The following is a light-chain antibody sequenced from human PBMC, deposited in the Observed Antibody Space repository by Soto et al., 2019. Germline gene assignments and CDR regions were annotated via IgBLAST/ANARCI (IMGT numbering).Light chain of an antibody. Sequence: EIVLTHSPGTLSLSPGEIATLSCRASQSVSSNYFAWYQQKPGQAPRLLIFGASGRATGIPDRFSGSGSGTDFTLTISRLEPEDFAVYYCQQYGSLSWTFGQGTKVDIK. CDR3: QQYGSLSWT. J-gene: IGKJ1*01. V-gene: IGKV3-20*01. CDR1: QSVSSNY. CDR2: GAS.